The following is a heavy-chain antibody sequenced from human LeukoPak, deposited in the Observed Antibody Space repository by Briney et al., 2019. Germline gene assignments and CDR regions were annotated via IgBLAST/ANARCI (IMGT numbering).Heavy chain of an antibody. CDR2: IYSSGST. CDR1: GGSISDYY. D-gene: IGHD6-19*01. V-gene: IGHV4-4*07. CDR3: ARMVQGYSSVWRETGNNWFDP. Sequence: SETLSLTCTVSGGSISDYYWSWIRQPAGKGLEWIGRIYSSGSTNYNPSLKSRVTISVDKSKNQFSLKMTSVTAADTAVYYCARMVQGYSSVWRETGNNWFDPWGQGTLVTV. J-gene: IGHJ5*01.